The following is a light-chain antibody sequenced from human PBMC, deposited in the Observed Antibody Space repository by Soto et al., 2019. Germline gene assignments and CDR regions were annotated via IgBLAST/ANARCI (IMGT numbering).Light chain of an antibody. CDR1: NTDVGGYDR. CDR3: ISYIPSSTTHWV. CDR2: EVF. Sequence: QSALTQPASVSGSPGQSITISCTGTNTDVGGYDRVSWYQHHPGKAPKMLIFEVFNRPSGISDRFSGSKSGDTASLTISGLQAEDEADYYCISYIPSSTTHWVFGGGTKVIVL. J-gene: IGLJ3*02. V-gene: IGLV2-14*01.